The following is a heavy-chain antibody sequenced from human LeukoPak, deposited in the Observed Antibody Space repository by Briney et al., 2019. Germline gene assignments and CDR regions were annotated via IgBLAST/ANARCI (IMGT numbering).Heavy chain of an antibody. CDR2: ISGSGGST. D-gene: IGHD3-22*01. J-gene: IGHJ5*02. Sequence: PGGSLRLSCAASGFTFISYTMSWVRQAPGRGLEWVSAISGSGGSTYSADSVKGRFTISRDNSKNTLYLQMNSLRAEDTAVYYCAKFPITTILVVGDWFDPWGQGTLVTVSS. V-gene: IGHV3-23*01. CDR3: AKFPITTILVVGDWFDP. CDR1: GFTFISYT.